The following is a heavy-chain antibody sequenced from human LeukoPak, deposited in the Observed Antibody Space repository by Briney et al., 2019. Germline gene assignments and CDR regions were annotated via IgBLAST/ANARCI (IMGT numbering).Heavy chain of an antibody. CDR2: SSSNRSDK. D-gene: IGHD1-26*01. CDR3: GRAVGGNVFDY. CDR1: WLTFNSFS. J-gene: IGHJ4*02. V-gene: IGHV3-21*01. Sequence: GGSLRLSSAAAWLTFNSFSMTWVHQAPGEGLEWVSSSSSNRSDKYYADSVKGRFTNTRDNAKKTLYLQMNSLRAEDTAVYYCGRAVGGNVFDYWGQGTQVTVAS.